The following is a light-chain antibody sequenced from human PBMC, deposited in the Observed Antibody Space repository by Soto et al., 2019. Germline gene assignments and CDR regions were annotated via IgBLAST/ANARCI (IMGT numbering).Light chain of an antibody. V-gene: IGLV3-1*01. J-gene: IGLJ2*01. Sequence: SYELTQPPSVSVSPGQTASITCSGDKLGDKYACWYQQKPGQSPVLVIYQDSKRPSGIPERFSGSNSGNTATLTISGTQAMDEADYYCQAWDSSTGGVFGGGTKHTVL. CDR1: KLGDKY. CDR2: QDS. CDR3: QAWDSSTGGV.